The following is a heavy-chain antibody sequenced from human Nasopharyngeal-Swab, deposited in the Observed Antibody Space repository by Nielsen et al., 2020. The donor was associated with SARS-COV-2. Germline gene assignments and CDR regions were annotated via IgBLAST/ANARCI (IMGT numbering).Heavy chain of an antibody. CDR1: GFIFSGSA. CDR3: TTDYYFDY. Sequence: GKSLKISCAASGFIFSGSAMHWVRQASGKGLEWVGRIGDKDHNYATTYGAAVKGRFTISRDDSKNTAFLQMDSLKTEDTALYYCTTDYYFDYWGQGTLVTVSS. J-gene: IGHJ4*02. CDR2: IGDKDHNYAT. V-gene: IGHV3-73*01.